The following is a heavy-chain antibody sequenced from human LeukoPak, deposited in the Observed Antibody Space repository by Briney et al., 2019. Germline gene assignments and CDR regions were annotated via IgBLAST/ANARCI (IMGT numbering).Heavy chain of an antibody. CDR2: MNPNSGNT. J-gene: IGHJ3*02. CDR1: GYTFTSYY. CDR3: ARDGTSGSYSYDFSFDI. Sequence: ASVKVSCKASGYTFTSYYMHWVRQAPGQGLEWMGWMNPNSGNTGYAQKFQGRVTMTRNTSISTAYMELSSLRAEDTAVYYCARDGTSGSYSYDFSFDIWGQGTMVTVSS. V-gene: IGHV1-8*02. D-gene: IGHD1-26*01.